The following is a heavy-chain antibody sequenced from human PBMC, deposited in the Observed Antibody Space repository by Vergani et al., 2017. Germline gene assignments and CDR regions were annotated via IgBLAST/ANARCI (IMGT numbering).Heavy chain of an antibody. V-gene: IGHV3-23*01. D-gene: IGHD4-17*01. J-gene: IGHJ4*02. CDR2: ISVSGDST. CDR1: GFTFSSYA. Sequence: EVQLLESGGGLVQPGGSLRLSCVASGFTFSSYAMGWVRQAPGKGLEWVSFISVSGDSTYYADSVQGRFTISRDNSKNTLDLQMNSLRAEDTAVYYCAEDLHGVFADYFDYWGQGTLVTVCS. CDR3: AEDLHGVFADYFDY.